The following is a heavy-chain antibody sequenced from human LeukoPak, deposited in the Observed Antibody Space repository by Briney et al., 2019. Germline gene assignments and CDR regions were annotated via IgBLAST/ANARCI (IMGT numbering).Heavy chain of an antibody. Sequence: SVKVSCKASGGTFSSYTISWVRQAPGQGLEWMGRIIPILGIANYAQKFQGRVTITADKSTSTAYMELSSLRSEDTAVYYCARGVQGVSRSSMYFDYWGQGTLVTVSS. CDR2: IIPILGIA. J-gene: IGHJ4*02. CDR1: GGTFSSYT. CDR3: ARGVQGVSRSSMYFDY. D-gene: IGHD6-6*01. V-gene: IGHV1-69*02.